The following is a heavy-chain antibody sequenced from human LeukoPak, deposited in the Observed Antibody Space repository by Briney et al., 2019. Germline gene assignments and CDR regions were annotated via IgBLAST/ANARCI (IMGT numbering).Heavy chain of an antibody. CDR1: GFTFSSYG. CDR2: ISYDGSNK. CDR3: AKDELRMGWLRGYFDY. J-gene: IGHJ4*02. Sequence: GGSLRLSCAASGFTFSSYGMHWVRQAPGKGLEWVAVISYDGSNKYYADSVKGRFTISRDNSKNTLYLQMNSLRAEDTAVYYCAKDELRMGWLRGYFDYWGQGTLVTVSS. V-gene: IGHV3-30*19. D-gene: IGHD5-12*01.